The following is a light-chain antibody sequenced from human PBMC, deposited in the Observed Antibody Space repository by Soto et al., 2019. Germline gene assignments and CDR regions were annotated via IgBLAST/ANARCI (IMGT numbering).Light chain of an antibody. V-gene: IGKV3-20*01. CDR2: GAS. CDR3: QQYHSRPTT. J-gene: IGKJ3*01. CDR1: QSVTSTY. Sequence: EIVLTQSPGTLSLSPGERATLSCRASQSVTSTYLAWYQQKPGQPPRLLIYGASNRATGIPDRFSGSGSGTDFTLTISRLEPEDFTVYYCQQYHSRPTTFGPGTKVYI.